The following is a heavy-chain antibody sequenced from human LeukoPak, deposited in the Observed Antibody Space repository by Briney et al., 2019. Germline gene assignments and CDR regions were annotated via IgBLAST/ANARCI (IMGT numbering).Heavy chain of an antibody. V-gene: IGHV4-59*01. Sequence: SETLSLTCTVSGGSISSYYWSWIRQPPGKGLEWIGYIYYSGSTNYNPSLKSRVTISVDTSKNQLSLKLSSVTAADTAVYYCARERDKAMVDYWGQGTLVTVSS. D-gene: IGHD5-18*01. CDR1: GGSISSYY. CDR2: IYYSGST. J-gene: IGHJ4*02. CDR3: ARERDKAMVDY.